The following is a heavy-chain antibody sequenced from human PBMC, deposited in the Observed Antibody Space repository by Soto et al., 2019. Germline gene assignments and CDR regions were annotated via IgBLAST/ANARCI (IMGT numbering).Heavy chain of an antibody. D-gene: IGHD3-22*01. J-gene: IGHJ4*02. CDR2: ISSSGSTT. CDR1: GFTFSTYE. Sequence: LRLSCAASGFTFSTYEMMWVRQAPGKGLEWVSYISSSGSTTYYADSVRGRFTISRDNAKNSLYLQMNSLRAEDTAVYYCATSLSGYYYNYWGQGTLVTVSS. V-gene: IGHV3-48*03. CDR3: ATSLSGYYYNY.